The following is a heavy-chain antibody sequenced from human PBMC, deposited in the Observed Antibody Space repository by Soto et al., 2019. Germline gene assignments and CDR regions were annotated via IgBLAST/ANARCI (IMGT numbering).Heavy chain of an antibody. D-gene: IGHD3-10*01. V-gene: IGHV1-3*01. Sequence: QVQLVQSGAEVKKPGASVKVSCKASGYTFTNYALHWVRQAPGQRLEWMGWINAGNGNTKYSQKFQGRVTITRETSASTAYMEMSSLRSEDTAVYYCARDSALVRGGVLGNWFDPWGQGTLVIVSS. CDR1: GYTFTNYA. CDR2: INAGNGNT. J-gene: IGHJ5*02. CDR3: ARDSALVRGGVLGNWFDP.